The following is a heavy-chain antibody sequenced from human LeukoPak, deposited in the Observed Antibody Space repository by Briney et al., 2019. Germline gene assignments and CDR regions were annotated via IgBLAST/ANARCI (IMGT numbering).Heavy chain of an antibody. Sequence: GGSLRRSCAASGFTFSSYVMHWVRQAPGKGLEWVALISYDGSNKYYADSVKGRFTISRDNSKNTLYLQMNSLRAEDTAVYYCARDPFPNDFWSGYPDYWGQGTLVTVPS. D-gene: IGHD3-3*01. V-gene: IGHV3-30-3*01. CDR1: GFTFSSYV. J-gene: IGHJ4*02. CDR3: ARDPFPNDFWSGYPDY. CDR2: ISYDGSNK.